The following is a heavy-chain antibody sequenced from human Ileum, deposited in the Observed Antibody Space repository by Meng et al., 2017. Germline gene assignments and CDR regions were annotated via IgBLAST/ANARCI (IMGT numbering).Heavy chain of an antibody. CDR2: ITGGGEYT. CDR3: AKADWIVVSWFDP. CDR1: AFPFSHFA. V-gene: IGHV3-23*04. J-gene: IGHJ5*02. D-gene: IGHD2-15*01. Sequence: GELGGSWGGLVQSGGSLRLSCAATAFPFSHFAMGWVRLAPGKGLEWVALITGGGEYTYHAESVRGRFTISRDNVKNTLDLQMDSLRAEDTALYYCAKADWIVVSWFDPWGQGILVTVSS.